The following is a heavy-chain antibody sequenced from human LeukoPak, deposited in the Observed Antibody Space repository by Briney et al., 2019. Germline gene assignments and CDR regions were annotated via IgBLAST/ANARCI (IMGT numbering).Heavy chain of an antibody. Sequence: PSETLSLTCTVSGGSTSSSSYYWGWIRQPPGKGLEWIGSIYYSGSTYYNPSLKSRVTISVDTSKNQFSLKLSSVTAADTAVYYCAREMGRRRDGYNFRSWAHGRWFDPWGQGTLVTVSS. V-gene: IGHV4-39*07. J-gene: IGHJ5*02. D-gene: IGHD5-24*01. CDR2: IYYSGST. CDR1: GGSTSSSSYY. CDR3: AREMGRRRDGYNFRSWAHGRWFDP.